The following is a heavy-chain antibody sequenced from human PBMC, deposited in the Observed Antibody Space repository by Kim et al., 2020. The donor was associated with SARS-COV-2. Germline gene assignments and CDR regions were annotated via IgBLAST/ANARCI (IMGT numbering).Heavy chain of an antibody. Sequence: GGSLRLSCAASGFTFSSYSMNWVRQAPGKGLEWVSSISSSSSYIYYADSVKGRFTISRDNAKNSLYLQINSLRAEDTAVYYCARVELAAASDYWGQGTLVTVSS. CDR1: GFTFSSYS. J-gene: IGHJ4*02. CDR2: ISSSSSYI. V-gene: IGHV3-21*01. D-gene: IGHD6-13*01. CDR3: ARVELAAASDY.